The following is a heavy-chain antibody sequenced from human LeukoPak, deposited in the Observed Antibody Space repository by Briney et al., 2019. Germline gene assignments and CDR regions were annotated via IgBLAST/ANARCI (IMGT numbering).Heavy chain of an antibody. J-gene: IGHJ4*02. CDR2: IWYDGSNK. V-gene: IGHV3-33*06. CDR1: GFTFSSYG. Sequence: PGGSLRLSCAASGFTFSSYGMHWVRQAPGKGLEWVAVIWYDGSNKYYADSVKGRFTISRDNSKNTLYLQMNSLRAEDTAVYYCAKDRVSSGWYADYWGQGTLVTVSS. D-gene: IGHD6-19*01. CDR3: AKDRVSSGWYADY.